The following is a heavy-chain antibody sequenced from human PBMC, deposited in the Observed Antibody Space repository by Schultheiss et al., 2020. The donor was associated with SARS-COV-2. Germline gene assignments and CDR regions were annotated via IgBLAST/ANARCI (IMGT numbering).Heavy chain of an antibody. CDR1: GYSISSGYY. CDR3: ARAGITIFGVVTHFDY. CDR2: IYYSGST. J-gene: IGHJ4*02. Sequence: SQTLSLTCTVSGYSISSGYYWSWIRQHPGKGLEWIGYIYYSGSTYYNPSLKSRVTISVDTSKNQFSLKLSSVTAADTAVYYCARAGITIFGVVTHFDYWGQGTLVTVSS. V-gene: IGHV4-31*03. D-gene: IGHD3-3*01.